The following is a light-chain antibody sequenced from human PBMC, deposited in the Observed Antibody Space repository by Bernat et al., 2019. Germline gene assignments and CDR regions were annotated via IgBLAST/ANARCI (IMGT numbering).Light chain of an antibody. V-gene: IGKV3-20*01. CDR3: QHYGSSSFT. CDR2: GAS. CDR1: QSVSSSY. Sequence: EIVLTQSPGTLSLSPGERATLSCMASQSVSSSYLAWYQQKPGQAPRLLIYGASICATGIPDRFSGSGSGTDFPITVSRLEPDGFDVSYCQHYGSSSFTFGPGTKVDIK. J-gene: IGKJ3*01.